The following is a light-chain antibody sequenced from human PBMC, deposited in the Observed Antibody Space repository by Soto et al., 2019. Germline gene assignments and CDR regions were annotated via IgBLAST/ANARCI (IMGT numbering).Light chain of an antibody. V-gene: IGLV1-44*01. CDR2: YNN. CDR1: SSNIKTNT. J-gene: IGLJ3*02. Sequence: QSVLTQPPSASGTLGQRVTISCTGSSSNIKTNTVNWYQQLQGRAPKVLIIYNNQRPPGVPDRLAACESGASASLPIVGLQAEDEADYYYATWDGSLNGWVFGGGTKLTVL. CDR3: ATWDGSLNGWV.